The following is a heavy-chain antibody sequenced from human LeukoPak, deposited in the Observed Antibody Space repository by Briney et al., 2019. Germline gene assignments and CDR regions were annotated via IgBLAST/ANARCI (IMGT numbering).Heavy chain of an antibody. D-gene: IGHD3-22*01. CDR3: ARRSSGYYFDY. J-gene: IGHJ4*02. CDR2: INPNSGGT. V-gene: IGHV1-2*04. Sequence: ASVKVSCKASGYIFTGYYMHWVRQAPGQGLEWMGWINPNSGGTNYAQKFQGWVTMTRDTSISTAYMELSRLRSDDTAVYYCARRSSGYYFDYWGQGTLVTVFS. CDR1: GYIFTGYY.